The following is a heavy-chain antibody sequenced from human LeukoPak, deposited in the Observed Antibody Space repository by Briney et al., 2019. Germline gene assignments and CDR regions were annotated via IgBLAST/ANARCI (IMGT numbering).Heavy chain of an antibody. J-gene: IGHJ5*02. D-gene: IGHD6-25*01. CDR1: GDSISSTNYY. CDR3: ARHRAIPAVGAVPWFDP. V-gene: IGHV4-39*01. Sequence: SETLSLTCTVSGDSISSTNYYWGWIRQPPGKGLEWIGGMYYSGSTYYNPSLKSRVTISVDTSKNHFSLKLRSVTAADTAVYYCARHRAIPAVGAVPWFDPWGQGTLATVSS. CDR2: MYYSGST.